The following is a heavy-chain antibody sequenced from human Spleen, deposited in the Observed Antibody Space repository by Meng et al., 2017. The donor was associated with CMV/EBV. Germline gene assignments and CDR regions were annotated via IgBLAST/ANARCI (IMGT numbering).Heavy chain of an antibody. J-gene: IGHJ4*02. CDR3: AKEGNRGRYDY. CDR2: IYVGGTST. CDR1: GFTVSSNY. D-gene: IGHD1-14*01. Sequence: GGSLRLSCAASGFTVSSNYMSWVRQAPGKGLEWVSVIYVGGTSTYYADSVKGRFTISRDDSKNTLYLQMNSLRAEDTAVYYCAKEGNRGRYDYWGQGTLVTVSS. V-gene: IGHV3-23*03.